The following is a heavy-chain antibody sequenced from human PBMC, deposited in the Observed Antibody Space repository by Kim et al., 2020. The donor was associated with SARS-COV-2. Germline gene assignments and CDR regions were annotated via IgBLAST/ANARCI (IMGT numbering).Heavy chain of an antibody. D-gene: IGHD3-9*01. CDR2: IKSKTDGWTT. CDR3: TTADFDWLFFDY. Sequence: GGSLRLSCAASGFTFGNAWMSWVRQAPGKGLEWVGRIKSKTDGWTTDYAAPVKGRFTISRDDSKNTLYLQMNSLKTEDTAVYYCTTADFDWLFFDYWGQGTLVTVSS. J-gene: IGHJ4*02. CDR1: GFTFGNAW. V-gene: IGHV3-15*01.